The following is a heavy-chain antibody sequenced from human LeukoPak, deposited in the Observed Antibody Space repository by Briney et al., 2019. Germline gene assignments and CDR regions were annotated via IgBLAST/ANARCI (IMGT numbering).Heavy chain of an antibody. CDR2: ISGSGGST. Sequence: GGSLRLSCAASGFTFSSYAMSWVRQAPGKGLEWVSAISGSGGSTYYADSVKGRFTISRDNSKNTLYLQMNSLRAEDTAVYYCAKDYLGAGYHAQTMTDAFDIWGQGTMVTVSS. D-gene: IGHD3-22*01. CDR1: GFTFSSYA. CDR3: AKDYLGAGYHAQTMTDAFDI. V-gene: IGHV3-23*01. J-gene: IGHJ3*02.